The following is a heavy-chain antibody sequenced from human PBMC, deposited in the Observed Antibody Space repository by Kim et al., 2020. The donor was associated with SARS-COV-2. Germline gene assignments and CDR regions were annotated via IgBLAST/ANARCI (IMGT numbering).Heavy chain of an antibody. CDR3: AMCSGGSCYFGAFDI. V-gene: IGHV4-34*01. CDR2: INHSGST. CDR1: GGSFSGYY. Sequence: SETLSLTCAVYGGSFSGYYWSWIRQPPGKGLEWIGEINHSGSTNYNPSLKSRVTISVDTSKNQFSLKLSSVTAADTAVYYCAMCSGGSCYFGAFDIWGQGTMVTVSS. J-gene: IGHJ3*02. D-gene: IGHD2-15*01.